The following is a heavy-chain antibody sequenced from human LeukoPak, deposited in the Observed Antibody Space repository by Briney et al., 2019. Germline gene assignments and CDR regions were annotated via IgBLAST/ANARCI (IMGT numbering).Heavy chain of an antibody. V-gene: IGHV1-8*03. CDR3: AIAGRRGIAAAGAYYYYMDV. CDR2: MNPNSGNT. D-gene: IGHD6-13*01. Sequence: ASVKVSCKASGYTFTSYDINWVRQATGQGLEWMGWMNPNSGNTGYAQKFQGRVTITRNTSISTAYMELSSLRSEDTAVYYCAIAGRRGIAAAGAYYYYMDVWGKGTTVTVSS. CDR1: GYTFTSYD. J-gene: IGHJ6*03.